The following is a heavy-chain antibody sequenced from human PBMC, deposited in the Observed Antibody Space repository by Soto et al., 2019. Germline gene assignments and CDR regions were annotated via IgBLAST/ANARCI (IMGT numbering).Heavy chain of an antibody. D-gene: IGHD2-15*01. CDR3: ARIGSWNYYYGMDV. J-gene: IGHJ6*02. V-gene: IGHV3-53*01. Sequence: PGGSLRLSCAASGFTVSSNYMSWVRQAPGKGLEWVSVIYSGGSTYYADSVKGRFTISRDNSKNTLYLQMNSLRAEDTAVYYCARIGSWNYYYGMDVWGQGTTVTAP. CDR2: IYSGGST. CDR1: GFTVSSNY.